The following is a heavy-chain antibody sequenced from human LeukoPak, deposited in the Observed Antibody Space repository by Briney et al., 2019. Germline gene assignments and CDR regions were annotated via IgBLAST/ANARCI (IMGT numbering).Heavy chain of an antibody. CDR3: AREGELELSHYYYYSMDV. V-gene: IGHV6-1*01. J-gene: IGHJ6*02. Sequence: SQTLSLTCAISGDSVSSNSAAWNWLRQSPSRGLEWLGRTYYRSKWYNDYAVSVKSRITINPDTSKNQFSLQLNSVTPEDTAVYYCAREGELELSHYYYYSMDVWGQGTTVTVSS. CDR1: GDSVSSNSAA. D-gene: IGHD1-7*01. CDR2: TYYRSKWYN.